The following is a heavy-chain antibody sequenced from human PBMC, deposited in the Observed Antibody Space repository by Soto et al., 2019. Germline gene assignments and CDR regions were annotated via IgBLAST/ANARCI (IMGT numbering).Heavy chain of an antibody. V-gene: IGHV4-61*01. J-gene: IGHJ4*02. CDR3: ARGPCGGDCYSDY. CDR1: GGSVSSGSYY. Sequence: SPTLSLTCTVSGGSVSSGSYYWSWIRQPPGKGLEWIGYIYYSGSTNYNPSLKSRVTISVDTSKNQFSLKLSSVTAADTAVYYCARGPCGGDCYSDYWGQGTQVTVSS. D-gene: IGHD2-21*02. CDR2: IYYSGST.